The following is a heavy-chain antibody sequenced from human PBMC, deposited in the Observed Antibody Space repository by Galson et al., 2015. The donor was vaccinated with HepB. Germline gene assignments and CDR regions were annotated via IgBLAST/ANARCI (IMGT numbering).Heavy chain of an antibody. CDR2: IKSKTDGGTT. CDR3: TTDVYFSSYWSWLDP. D-gene: IGHD2-2*01. V-gene: IGHV3-15*01. CDR1: GFAFNNAW. J-gene: IGHJ5*02. Sequence: SLRLSCAASGFAFNNAWMNWVRQAPGKGLEWVGRIKSKTDGGTTDYAAPVKGRFTISRDDSRNTLYLQMHSLKTDDTAVYYCTTDVYFSSYWSWLDPWGQGTLVTVSS.